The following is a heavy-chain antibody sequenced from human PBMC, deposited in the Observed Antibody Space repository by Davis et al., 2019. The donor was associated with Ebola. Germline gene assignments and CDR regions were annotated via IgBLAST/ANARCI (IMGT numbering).Heavy chain of an antibody. Sequence: GGSLRLSCAASGFTFSNAWMNWVRQAPGKGLEYVSAISSNGGSTYYANSVKGRFTISRDNSKNTLYLQMGSLRAEDMAVYYCARETWCSGGSCYSLNWFDPWGQGTLVTVSS. D-gene: IGHD2-15*01. J-gene: IGHJ5*02. V-gene: IGHV3-64*01. CDR3: ARETWCSGGSCYSLNWFDP. CDR2: ISSNGGST. CDR1: GFTFSNAW.